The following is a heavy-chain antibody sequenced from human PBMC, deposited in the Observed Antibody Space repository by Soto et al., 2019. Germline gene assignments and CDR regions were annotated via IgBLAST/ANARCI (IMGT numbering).Heavy chain of an antibody. CDR3: ARTHGYCGGDCYSGYYYYGMDV. D-gene: IGHD2-21*02. J-gene: IGHJ6*02. CDR1: GFTFSSYA. V-gene: IGHV3-30-3*01. CDR2: ISYDGSNK. Sequence: QVQLVESGGGVVQPGRSLRLSCAASGFTFSSYAMHWVRQAPGKGLEWVAVISYDGSNKYYADSVKGRFTISRDNYKTTLYLQMNSLRAEDTAVYYCARTHGYCGGDCYSGYYYYGMDVWGQGSTVTVSS.